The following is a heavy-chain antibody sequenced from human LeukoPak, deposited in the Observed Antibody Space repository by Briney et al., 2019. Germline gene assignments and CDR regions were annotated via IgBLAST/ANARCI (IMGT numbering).Heavy chain of an antibody. J-gene: IGHJ4*02. CDR2: ISGNGGST. CDR3: AKNRRASGDYAGAFDY. D-gene: IGHD4-17*01. V-gene: IGHV3-23*01. Sequence: PGGSLRLSCAASQFAFSSYAMSWVRQAPGRGLEWVSAISGNGGSTYYRDSVKGRFTISRDNSRNTLYLQMNSLRTEDTAVYYCAKNRRASGDYAGAFDYWGQGTLVTVSS. CDR1: QFAFSSYA.